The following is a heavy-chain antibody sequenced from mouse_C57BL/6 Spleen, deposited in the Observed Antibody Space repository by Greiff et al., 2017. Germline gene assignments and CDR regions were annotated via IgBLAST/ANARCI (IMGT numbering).Heavy chain of an antibody. CDR2: IDPENGDT. CDR3: TTKGYGSSYGYFDV. Sequence: EVQGVESGAELVRPGASVKLSCTASGFNIKDDYMHWVKQRPEQGLEWIGWIDPENGDTEYASKFQGKAPITADTSSNTAYLQLSSLTSEDTAVYYCTTKGYGSSYGYFDVWGTGTTVTVSS. V-gene: IGHV14-4*01. J-gene: IGHJ1*03. CDR1: GFNIKDDY. D-gene: IGHD1-1*01.